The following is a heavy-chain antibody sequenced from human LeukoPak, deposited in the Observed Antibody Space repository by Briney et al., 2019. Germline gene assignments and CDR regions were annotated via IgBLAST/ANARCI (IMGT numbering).Heavy chain of an antibody. D-gene: IGHD3-22*01. CDR1: GGSISSYY. CDR2: IYYSGST. J-gene: IGHJ4*02. V-gene: IGHV4-59*01. Sequence: SETLSLTCTVSGGSISSYYWSWIRQPPGKGLEWIGYIYYSGSTNYNPSLKSRVTISLDTSKNQFSVKLSSVTAADTAVYYCARDTYYYDSSGYYQYYFDYWGQGTLVTVSS. CDR3: ARDTYYYDSSGYYQYYFDY.